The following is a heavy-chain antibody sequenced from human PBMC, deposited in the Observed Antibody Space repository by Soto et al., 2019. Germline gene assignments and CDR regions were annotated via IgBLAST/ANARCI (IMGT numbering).Heavy chain of an antibody. CDR1: GYSFISYW. CDR2: IYPGDSDT. V-gene: IGHV5-51*01. J-gene: IGHJ5*02. D-gene: IGHD2-15*01. CDR3: ARLLIAATNWFDP. Sequence: PGESLKISCKCSGYSFISYWIVWVRQMPGKGLEWMGIIYPGDSDTRYSPSFQGQVTISADKSISTAYLQWSSLKASDTAMCYCARLLIAATNWFDPWGQGTLVTVSS.